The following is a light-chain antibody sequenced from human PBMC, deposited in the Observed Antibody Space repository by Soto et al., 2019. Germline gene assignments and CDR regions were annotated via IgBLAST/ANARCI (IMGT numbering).Light chain of an antibody. CDR3: QVWDSSSYWV. V-gene: IGLV3-21*02. CDR2: DDS. CDR1: NIGSES. Sequence: SYELTQPPSVSVAPGQTARITCGGNNIGSESVYWYQQKPGLAPVLVVSDDSDRPSGIPERFSGSNSGNTATLTISGVVAGDEADYYCQVWDSSSYWVFGGGTKVTVL. J-gene: IGLJ3*02.